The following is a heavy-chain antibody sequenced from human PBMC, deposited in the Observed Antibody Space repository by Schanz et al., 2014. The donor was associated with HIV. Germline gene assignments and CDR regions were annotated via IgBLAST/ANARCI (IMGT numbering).Heavy chain of an antibody. V-gene: IGHV3-9*01. CDR2: MSWNRRRI. CDR3: ARLYYDSWGGKDEYYFDY. CDR1: GFTLEDYA. Sequence: EVQLMESGGGLVQPGRSLRLSCAASGFTLEDYAMHWVRQAPGKGLEWVSGMSWNRRRIGYGDAVKGRFTISRDNAKNSLYLQMNRLRAEDTAVYYCARLYYDSWGGKDEYYFDYWGQGTLVTVSS. D-gene: IGHD3-3*01. J-gene: IGHJ4*02.